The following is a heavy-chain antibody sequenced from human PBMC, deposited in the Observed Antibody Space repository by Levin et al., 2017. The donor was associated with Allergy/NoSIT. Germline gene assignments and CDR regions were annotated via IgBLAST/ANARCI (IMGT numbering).Heavy chain of an antibody. D-gene: IGHD1-26*01. CDR3: ARGEWELPY. CDR1: KFTFSDYY. Sequence: GGSLRLSCAASKFTFSDYYMSWIRQAPGKGLEWVSYISGSSSYTNYADSVKGRFTISRDNAKNSLYLQMNSLRAEDTAVYYCARGEWELPYWGQGTLVTVSS. V-gene: IGHV3-11*05. CDR2: ISGSSSYT. J-gene: IGHJ4*02.